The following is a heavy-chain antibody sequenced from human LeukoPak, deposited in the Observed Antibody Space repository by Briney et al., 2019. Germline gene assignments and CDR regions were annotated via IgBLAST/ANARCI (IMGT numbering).Heavy chain of an antibody. CDR1: GYTFTDYY. D-gene: IGHD3-10*01. Sequence: ASVKVSCKAFGYTFTDYYIHWVRQAPGQGLEWMGWINPNNGATNYAQKFQGRVTMTRDTSTSTVYMELSSLRSEDTAVYYCARDVTMVRGVINYGMDVWGQGTTVTVSS. J-gene: IGHJ6*02. CDR3: ARDVTMVRGVINYGMDV. V-gene: IGHV1-2*02. CDR2: INPNNGAT.